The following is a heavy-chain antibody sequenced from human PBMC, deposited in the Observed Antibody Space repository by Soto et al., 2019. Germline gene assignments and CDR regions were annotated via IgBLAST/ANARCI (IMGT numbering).Heavy chain of an antibody. CDR3: APTPDDYGFTAYYFDY. V-gene: IGHV4-30-4*01. CDR1: GASISIGDYY. CDR2: IYYSGST. D-gene: IGHD4-17*01. Sequence: SLSLTCPVSGASISIGDYYWSWIRQPPGKGLEWIGYIYYSGSTYYNPSLKSRVTISVDTSKNQFSLKLSSVTAADTAVYYCAPTPDDYGFTAYYFDYWGQGTLVTVYS. J-gene: IGHJ4*02.